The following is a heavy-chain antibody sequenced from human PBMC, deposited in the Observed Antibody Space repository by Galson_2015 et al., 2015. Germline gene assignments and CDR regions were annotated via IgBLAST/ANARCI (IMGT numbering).Heavy chain of an antibody. Sequence: SLRLSCAASGFTFDQYAIHWVRQVPGRGLEWISSISWNGGFEGYADSVKGRFTISRDNAKTSAFLDMNTLRGEDTAFYYCAKDRTKHCSTTTCYGGLDYWGQGVLVTVSS. V-gene: IGHV3-9*01. CDR3: AKDRTKHCSTTTCYGGLDY. CDR1: GFTFDQYA. J-gene: IGHJ4*02. D-gene: IGHD2-2*01. CDR2: ISWNGGFE.